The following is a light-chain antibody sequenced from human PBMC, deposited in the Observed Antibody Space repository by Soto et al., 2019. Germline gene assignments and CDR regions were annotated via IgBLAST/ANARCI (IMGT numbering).Light chain of an antibody. CDR1: SSDVGSYNL. CDR2: EGS. Sequence: QSALTQPASASGSPGQSITISCTGTSSDVGSYNLVSWYQQHPGKAPKLMIYEGSKRPSGVSNRFSGSKSGNTASLTISGLQAEDEADYYCCSDAGSYVFGTGTKLTVL. CDR3: CSDAGSYV. V-gene: IGLV2-23*01. J-gene: IGLJ1*01.